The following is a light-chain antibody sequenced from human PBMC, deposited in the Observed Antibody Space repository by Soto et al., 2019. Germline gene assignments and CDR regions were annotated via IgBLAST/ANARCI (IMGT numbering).Light chain of an antibody. CDR2: EPS. V-gene: IGKV1-5*03. Sequence: DIQMSQSPSTLSASVGDRVTITCRASRSLTRWLAWYQQKPGRAPKLLIYEPSILQSGVPSRFSGSWSGTDFTLTISGVQPDDIATYYCQHYSTFWTFGQGTRVEVK. CDR3: QHYSTFWT. J-gene: IGKJ1*01. CDR1: RSLTRW.